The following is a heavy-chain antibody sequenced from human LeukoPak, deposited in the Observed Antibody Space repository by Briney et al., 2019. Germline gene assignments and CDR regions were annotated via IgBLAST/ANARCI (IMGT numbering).Heavy chain of an antibody. V-gene: IGHV3-20*04. CDR2: INWNGGST. D-gene: IGHD5-24*01. J-gene: IGHJ4*02. CDR1: GFTFDDYG. CDR3: AREGGDGYNYFDY. Sequence: GGSLRLSCAASGFTFDDYGLSWVRQAPGKGLEWVSTINWNGGSTGYADSVKGRFTISRDNAKNSLYLQMNSLRAEDTAVYYCAREGGDGYNYFDYWGQGTLVTVSS.